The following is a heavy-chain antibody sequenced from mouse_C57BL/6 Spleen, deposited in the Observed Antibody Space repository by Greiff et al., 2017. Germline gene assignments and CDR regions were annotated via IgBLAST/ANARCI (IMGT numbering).Heavy chain of an antibody. CDR1: GYSITSGYY. CDR2: ISYDGSN. V-gene: IGHV3-6*01. CDR3: ARDLIYYDYGGGYFDV. D-gene: IGHD2-4*01. Sequence: EVKLQESGPGLVKPSQSLSLTCSVTGYSITSGYYWNWIRQFPGNKLEWMGYISYDGSNNYNPSLKNRISITRDTSKNQFFLKLNSVTTEDTATYYCARDLIYYDYGGGYFDVWGTGTTVTVSS. J-gene: IGHJ1*03.